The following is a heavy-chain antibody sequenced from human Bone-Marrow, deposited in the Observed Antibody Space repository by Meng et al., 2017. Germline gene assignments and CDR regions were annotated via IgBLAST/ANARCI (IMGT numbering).Heavy chain of an antibody. Sequence: ASVKVSCKPSGYNFPDYWLHWVRRAPGQGLEWMGRIDPKSGDTHYAQRFQGRVTMTRDTSISTAYMELSRLRSDDTAVYYCARGYSSGWYRAPWGQGTLVTVSS. D-gene: IGHD6-19*01. V-gene: IGHV1-2*06. J-gene: IGHJ5*02. CDR2: IDPKSGDT. CDR3: ARGYSSGWYRAP. CDR1: GYNFPDYW.